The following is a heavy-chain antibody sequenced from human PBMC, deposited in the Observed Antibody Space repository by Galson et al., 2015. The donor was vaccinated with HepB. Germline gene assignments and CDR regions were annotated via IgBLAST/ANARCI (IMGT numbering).Heavy chain of an antibody. V-gene: IGHV1-69*04. CDR2: IIPILGIA. CDR3: ARHPRGELLFRFDY. J-gene: IGHJ4*02. Sequence: SVKVSCKASGGTFSSYAISWVRQAPGQGLERMGRIIPILGIANYAQKFQGRVTITADKSTSTAYMELSSLRSEDTAVYYCARHPRGELLFRFDYWGQGTLVTVSS. D-gene: IGHD1-26*01. CDR1: GGTFSSYA.